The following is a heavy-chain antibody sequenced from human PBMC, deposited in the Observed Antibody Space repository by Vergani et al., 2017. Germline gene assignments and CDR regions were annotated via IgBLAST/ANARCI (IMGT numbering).Heavy chain of an antibody. CDR3: ARVGLQLWRTFDI. J-gene: IGHJ3*02. CDR1: GGSISDTHW. CDR2: IYHSGST. V-gene: IGHV4-4*03. Sequence: QVQLQESGPGLVKPPGTLSLTCAVSGGSISDTHWWSWVRQSPGKGLAWIGEIYHSGSTNYNPSLQSRVTISVDKSKSQFSLRLTSVTAADTAVYYCARVGLQLWRTFDIWGQGTMVTVSS. D-gene: IGHD5-18*01.